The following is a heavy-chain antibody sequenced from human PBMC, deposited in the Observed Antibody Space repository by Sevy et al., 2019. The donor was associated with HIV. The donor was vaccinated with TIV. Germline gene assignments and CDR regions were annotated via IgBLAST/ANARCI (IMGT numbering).Heavy chain of an antibody. CDR3: AKVPAMVRGDYYYYYGMDV. J-gene: IGHJ6*02. CDR2: ISGSGGST. CDR1: GFTFSSYA. Sequence: GGSLRLSCAASGFTFSSYAMSWVRQAPGKGLGWVSAISGSGGSTYYADSVKGRFTISRDNSKNTLYLQMNSLRAEDTAVYYCAKVPAMVRGDYYYYYGMDVWGQGTTVTVSS. D-gene: IGHD3-10*01. V-gene: IGHV3-23*01.